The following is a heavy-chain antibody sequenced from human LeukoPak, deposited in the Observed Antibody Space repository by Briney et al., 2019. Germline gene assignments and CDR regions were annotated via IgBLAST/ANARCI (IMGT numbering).Heavy chain of an antibody. CDR2: ISSGSCYI. D-gene: IGHD2-2*01. J-gene: IGHJ4*02. CDR1: GFTFDRYN. CDR3: ARDKTFCSSPSCDADY. V-gene: IGHV3-21*01. Sequence: PGGSLRLSCAASGFTFDRYNMIWVRQAPGKGLEWVSSISSGSCYIYYADSVRGRFTISRDSAKNSLYLQMNSLRAEDTAVYCCARDKTFCSSPSCDADYWGQGTLVTVSS.